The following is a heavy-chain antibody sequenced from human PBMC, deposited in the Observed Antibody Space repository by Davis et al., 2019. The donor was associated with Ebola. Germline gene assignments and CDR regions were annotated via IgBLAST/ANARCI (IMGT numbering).Heavy chain of an antibody. D-gene: IGHD6-19*01. J-gene: IGHJ6*02. CDR1: GFTLTSYY. CDR2: IGSSGSPI. V-gene: IGHV3-11*01. Sequence: PGGSLRLSCAASGFTLTSYYMNWIRQPPGKGLEWLSYIGSSGSPIYYADPVKGRFTISRDNAKNSLFLQMNSLRADDTAVYYCEAGMDVWGQGTTVIVSS. CDR3: EAGMDV.